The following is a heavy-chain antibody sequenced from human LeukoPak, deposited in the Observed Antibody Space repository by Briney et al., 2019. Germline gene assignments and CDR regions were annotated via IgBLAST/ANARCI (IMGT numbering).Heavy chain of an antibody. J-gene: IGHJ4*02. CDR2: ISSSSSSTI. Sequence: PGGSLRLSCAASGFTFSSYSMNWVRQAPGKGLEWVSYISSSSSSTIYYADSVKGRFTISRDNAKNSLYLQTNSLRAEDTAVYYCARGLMFGEKWFYWGQGTLVTVSS. D-gene: IGHD3-10*02. CDR3: ARGLMFGEKWFY. CDR1: GFTFSSYS. V-gene: IGHV3-48*04.